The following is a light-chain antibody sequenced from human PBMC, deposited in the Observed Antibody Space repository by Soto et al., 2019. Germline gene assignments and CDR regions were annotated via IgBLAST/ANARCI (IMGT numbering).Light chain of an antibody. CDR2: DVS. V-gene: IGLV2-11*01. CDR1: SSDVGGYNF. J-gene: IGLJ2*01. CDR3: CSYAGGHTL. Sequence: QSALTQPRSVSGSPGQSVTISCTGTSSDVGGYNFVSWYQQYPGKVPELIIYDVSQRPSGVPDRFSASKSDNTASLTISGLQAEDEADYYCCSYAGGHTLFGGGTKLTVL.